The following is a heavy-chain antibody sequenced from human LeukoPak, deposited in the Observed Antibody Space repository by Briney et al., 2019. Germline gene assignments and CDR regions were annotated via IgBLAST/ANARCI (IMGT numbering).Heavy chain of an antibody. CDR3: ARVREGLVYGEIDAFDI. V-gene: IGHV4-59*01. J-gene: IGHJ3*02. CDR1: GGSISSYY. Sequence: PSETLSLTCTVSGGSISSYYWSWIRQPPGKGLEWSGYIYYSGSTNYNPSLKSRVTISVDTSKNQFSLKLSSVTAADTAVYYCARVREGLVYGEIDAFDIWGQRTMVTVSS. CDR2: IYYSGST. D-gene: IGHD4-17*01.